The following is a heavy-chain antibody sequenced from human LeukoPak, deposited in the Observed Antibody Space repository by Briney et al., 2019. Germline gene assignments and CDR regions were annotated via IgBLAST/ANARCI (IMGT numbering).Heavy chain of an antibody. CDR2: ISSSSSYI. V-gene: IGHV3-21*01. J-gene: IGHJ6*03. D-gene: IGHD2-2*01. CDR1: GFTFSSYS. Sequence: GGSLRLSCAASGFTFSSYSMNWVRQAPGKGLEWVSSISSSSSYIYYADSVKGRFTISRDNAKNSLYLQMNSLRAEDTAVYYCARGYCSSTSCYWRYYYYYMDVWGKGTTVTASS. CDR3: ARGYCSSTSCYWRYYYYYMDV.